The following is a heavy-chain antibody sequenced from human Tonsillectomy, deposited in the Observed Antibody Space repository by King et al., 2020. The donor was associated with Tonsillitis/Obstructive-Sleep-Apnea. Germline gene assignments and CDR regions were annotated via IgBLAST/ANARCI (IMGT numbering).Heavy chain of an antibody. CDR3: ARRCGSSWGVAHMDV. J-gene: IGHJ6*02. Sequence: QLQLQESGPGLVKPSETLSLTCTVSGGSISSSSYYWGWLRQPPGKGLEWIGSIYNSGNTFYNPSLKSQVTMSVDTSKNQFSLKLSSVTAADAAVYYCARRCGSSWGVAHMDVWGQGTTVTVSS. D-gene: IGHD1-26*01. CDR2: IYNSGNT. CDR1: GGSISSSSYY. V-gene: IGHV4-39*01.